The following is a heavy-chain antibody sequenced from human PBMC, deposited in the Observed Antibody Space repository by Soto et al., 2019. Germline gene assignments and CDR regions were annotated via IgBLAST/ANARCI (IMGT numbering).Heavy chain of an antibody. J-gene: IGHJ6*02. CDR3: AKGAYCSGGSCYDYGMDV. CDR2: ISGSGGST. CDR1: GFTFSSYA. D-gene: IGHD2-15*01. V-gene: IGHV3-23*01. Sequence: GGSLRLSCAASGFTFSSYAMSWVRQAPGKGLEWVSAISGSGGSTYYADSVKGRFTISRDNSKNTLYLQMNSLRAEDTAVYYCAKGAYCSGGSCYDYGMDVWGQGTTVTVS.